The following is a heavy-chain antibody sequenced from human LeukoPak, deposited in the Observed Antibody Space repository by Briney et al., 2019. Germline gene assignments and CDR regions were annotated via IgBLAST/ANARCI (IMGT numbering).Heavy chain of an antibody. J-gene: IGHJ5*02. Sequence: SVKVSCKASGGTFSSYAISWVRQAPGQGLEWMGRIIPIFGTANYAQKFQGKVTITTDESTSTAYMELSSLRSEDTAVYYCARGPVDWQNWFDPWGQGTLVTVSS. CDR1: GGTFSSYA. CDR2: IIPIFGTA. CDR3: ARGPVDWQNWFDP. D-gene: IGHD3-9*01. V-gene: IGHV1-69*05.